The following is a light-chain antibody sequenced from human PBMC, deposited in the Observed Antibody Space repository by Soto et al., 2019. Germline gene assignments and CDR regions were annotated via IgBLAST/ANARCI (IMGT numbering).Light chain of an antibody. V-gene: IGLV2-14*03. CDR3: VSFTASTTYV. CDR1: SSDVGGSNF. J-gene: IGLJ1*01. CDR2: DVA. Sequence: QSALTQPASVSASPGQSITISCTGTSSDVGGSNFVSWYQQHPGKAPKLIIYDVATRPSGVSNCFSGSKSGSTASLIISRLQTEDEADYYCVSFTASTTYVFGSGTKVTVL.